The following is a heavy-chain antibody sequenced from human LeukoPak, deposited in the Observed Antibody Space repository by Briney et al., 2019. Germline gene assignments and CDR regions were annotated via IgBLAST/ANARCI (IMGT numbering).Heavy chain of an antibody. CDR3: ARGLGYCSSTSCYQPPGDH. CDR2: MNPNSGNT. D-gene: IGHD2-2*01. CDR1: GYTFTSYD. V-gene: IGHV1-8*01. J-gene: IGHJ4*02. Sequence: ASVKVSCKASGYTFTSYDINWVRQATGQGLEWMGWMNPNSGNTGYAQKFQGRVTMTRNTSISTAYMELSSLRFEDTAVYYCARGLGYCSSTSCYQPPGDHWGQGTLVTVSS.